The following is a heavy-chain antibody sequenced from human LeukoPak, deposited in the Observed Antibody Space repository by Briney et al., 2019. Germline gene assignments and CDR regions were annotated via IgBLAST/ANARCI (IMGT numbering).Heavy chain of an antibody. Sequence: GSLRLSCAASGFTFSNAWMSWVRQASGKGLEWVGRIKTKADGGTTDYTAPVKGRFTISRDDSKNTLYLQMNSLKIEDTAVYYCTKTQVHVTFGLDYWGQGALVTVSS. CDR1: GFTFSNAW. D-gene: IGHD1-1*01. CDR3: TKTQVHVTFGLDY. CDR2: IKTKADGGTT. V-gene: IGHV3-15*01. J-gene: IGHJ4*02.